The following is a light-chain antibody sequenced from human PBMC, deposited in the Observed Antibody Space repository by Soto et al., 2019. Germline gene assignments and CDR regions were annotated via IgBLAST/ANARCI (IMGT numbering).Light chain of an antibody. Sequence: QSALTQPASVSGSPGQSITISCTGTSSDVGAYNFVSWYQQQPGKAPKLIIYDVSSRPSGVSDRFSGSKSGNTASLTISGLQAEDEADYYCNSYTTSSTVVFGGGNKLTVL. CDR3: NSYTTSSTVV. CDR1: SSDVGAYNF. CDR2: DVS. V-gene: IGLV2-14*01. J-gene: IGLJ2*01.